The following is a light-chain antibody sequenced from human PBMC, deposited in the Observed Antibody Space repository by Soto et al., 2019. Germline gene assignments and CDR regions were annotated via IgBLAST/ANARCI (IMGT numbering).Light chain of an antibody. CDR2: DVN. CDR3: SSFTASTTHV. CDR1: SSDVGRYNY. Sequence: QSALTQPASVSGSPGQSITISCTGTSSDVGRYNYVSWYQQHPGKAPKLMIYDVNTRPSGVSNRFSGSKSGNTASLTISGLPADDAADYYCSSFTASTTHVFGPGTKLTVL. J-gene: IGLJ1*01. V-gene: IGLV2-14*03.